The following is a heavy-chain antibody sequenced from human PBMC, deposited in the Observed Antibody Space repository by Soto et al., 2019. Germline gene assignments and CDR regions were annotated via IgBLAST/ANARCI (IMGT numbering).Heavy chain of an antibody. V-gene: IGHV1-3*01. D-gene: IGHD2-15*01. J-gene: IGHJ5*02. CDR3: AGDLRLEGYCSGGSCYSGWFDP. CDR1: GYTFTSYA. Sequence: GASVKVSCKASGYTFTSYAMHWVRQAPGQRLEWMGWINAGNGNTKYSQKFQGRVTITRDTSASTAYMELSSLRSEDTAVYYCAGDLRLEGYCSGGSCYSGWFDPWGQGTLVTVSS. CDR2: INAGNGNT.